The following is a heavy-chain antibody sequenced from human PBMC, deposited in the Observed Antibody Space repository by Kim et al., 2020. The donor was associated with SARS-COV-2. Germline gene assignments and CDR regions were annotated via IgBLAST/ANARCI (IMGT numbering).Heavy chain of an antibody. CDR1: GYTFTGYY. J-gene: IGHJ4*02. V-gene: IGHV1-2*06. Sequence: ASVKVSCKASGYTFTGYYMHWVRQAPGQGLEWMGRINPNSGGTNYAQKFQGRVTMTRDTSISTAYMELSRLRSDDTAVYYCALGVVAAEYYFDYWGQGTLVTVSS. CDR2: INPNSGGT. CDR3: ALGVVAAEYYFDY. D-gene: IGHD2-15*01.